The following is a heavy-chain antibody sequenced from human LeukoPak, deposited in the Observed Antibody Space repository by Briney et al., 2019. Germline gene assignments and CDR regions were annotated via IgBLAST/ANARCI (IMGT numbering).Heavy chain of an antibody. D-gene: IGHD1-20*01. CDR1: GYTFSNYW. Sequence: GESLKISCKGSGYTFSNYWIGWVRQMPGKGLEWMGIIYPADSDTRYNPSFQGQVTISADKSISTPYLQWSSLKASDTAMYYCARFYTSNWTHFQHWGQGTLVTVSS. CDR2: IYPADSDT. CDR3: ARFYTSNWTHFQH. V-gene: IGHV5-51*01. J-gene: IGHJ1*01.